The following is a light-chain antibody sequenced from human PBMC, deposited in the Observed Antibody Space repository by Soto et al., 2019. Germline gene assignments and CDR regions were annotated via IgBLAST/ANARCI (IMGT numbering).Light chain of an antibody. J-gene: IGKJ5*01. CDR1: QSISSY. CDR2: DSY. Sequence: EIVLTQSPATLSLSPGETATLSCRASQSISSYLAWYQQRTGQAPRLLIFDSYKRATGIPARFSGSGSGTDLTLTISSLEPEDFAVYYCQHRNNWPLSITFGQGTRLESK. V-gene: IGKV3-11*01. CDR3: QHRNNWPLSIT.